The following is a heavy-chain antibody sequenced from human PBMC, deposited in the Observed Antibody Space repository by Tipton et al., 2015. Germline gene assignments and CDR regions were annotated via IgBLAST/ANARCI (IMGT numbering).Heavy chain of an antibody. J-gene: IGHJ6*02. CDR2: ISWNSGTI. D-gene: IGHD1-7*01. CDR1: GFTFGDYA. V-gene: IGHV3-9*01. Sequence: SLRLSCAASGFTFGDYAMHWVRQAPGKGLEWVSGISWNSGTIGYADSVKGRFTISRDNAKNSLYLQMNSLRAEDTAVYYCARFPDNWNYGGYYYYYGMDVWGQGTTVTVSS. CDR3: ARFPDNWNYGGYYYYYGMDV.